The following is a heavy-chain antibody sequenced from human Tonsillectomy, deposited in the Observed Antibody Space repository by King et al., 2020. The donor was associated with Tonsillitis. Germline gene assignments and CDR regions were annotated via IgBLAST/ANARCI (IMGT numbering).Heavy chain of an antibody. D-gene: IGHD2-15*01. V-gene: IGHV4-34*01. Sequence: VQLPQWGAGLLKPSETLSLTCAVYGGSFSGYYWSWIRQPPGKGLEWIGEINHSGSTNYNPSLKSRVTVSVDTSKNQFSLKLSSVTAADTAVYYFARGRYIVVVVAASPFKVGWFDPWGQGTLVTVSS. CDR2: INHSGST. J-gene: IGHJ5*02. CDR1: GGSFSGYY. CDR3: ARGRYIVVVVAASPFKVGWFDP.